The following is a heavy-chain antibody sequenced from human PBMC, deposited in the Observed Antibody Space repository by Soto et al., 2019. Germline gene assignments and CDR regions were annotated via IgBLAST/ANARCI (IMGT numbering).Heavy chain of an antibody. J-gene: IGHJ6*02. CDR3: AKLTSIAVASYGMDV. V-gene: IGHV3-30*18. D-gene: IGHD6-19*01. Sequence: GGSLRLSCEASGFTFSRYWMSWVRQAPGKGLEWVAVISYDGSNKYYADSVKGRFTISRDNSKNTLYLQMNSLRAEDTAVYYCAKLTSIAVASYGMDVWGQGTTVTVSS. CDR2: ISYDGSNK. CDR1: GFTFSRYW.